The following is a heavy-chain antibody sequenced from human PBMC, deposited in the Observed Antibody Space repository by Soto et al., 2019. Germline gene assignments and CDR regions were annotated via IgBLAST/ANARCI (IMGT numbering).Heavy chain of an antibody. Sequence: QVQLVQSGAEVKKPGASVKVSCKASGYTFTSYAMHWVRQAPGQRREWMGWINAGNGNTKYSQKFQGRVTSTRDTPARTAYMELSSLRSEDTAVYYCASGGADSSSWYAFYSFGMDVWGQGPTVTVSS. V-gene: IGHV1-3*01. CDR1: GYTFTSYA. D-gene: IGHD6-13*01. CDR3: ASGGADSSSWYAFYSFGMDV. CDR2: INAGNGNT. J-gene: IGHJ6*02.